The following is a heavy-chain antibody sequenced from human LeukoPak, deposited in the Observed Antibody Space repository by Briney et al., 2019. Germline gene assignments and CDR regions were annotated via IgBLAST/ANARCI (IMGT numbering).Heavy chain of an antibody. J-gene: IGHJ4*02. D-gene: IGHD6-13*01. CDR3: ALAAAASPIDY. Sequence: PGGSLRLSCAASGFTFSSYSMNWVRQAPGKGLEWISYISSSSSTIYYTDSAKGRFTISRDNAKNSLYLQMNSLRAEDTAVYYCALAAAASPIDYWGQGTLVTVS. CDR1: GFTFSSYS. V-gene: IGHV3-48*04. CDR2: ISSSSSTI.